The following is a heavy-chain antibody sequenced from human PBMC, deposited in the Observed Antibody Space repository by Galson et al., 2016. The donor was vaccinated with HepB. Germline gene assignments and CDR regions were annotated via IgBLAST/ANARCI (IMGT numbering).Heavy chain of an antibody. V-gene: IGHV3-74*01. CDR2: INSDGSST. CDR3: ATSNSYGYVH. J-gene: IGHJ4*02. Sequence: SLRLSCAASGFPFSNYWMHWVRQAPGKGPVWVSRINSDGSSTTYADSVKGRFTISRDNLKNTVHLQMDSLRAEDTALYYCATSNSYGYVHWGQGALVTVSS. CDR1: GFPFSNYW. D-gene: IGHD5-18*01.